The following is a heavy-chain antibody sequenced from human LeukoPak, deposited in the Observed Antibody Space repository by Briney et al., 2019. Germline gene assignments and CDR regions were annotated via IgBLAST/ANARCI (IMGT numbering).Heavy chain of an antibody. CDR1: GFPVSAYY. CDR2: IYSGGST. D-gene: IGHD3-16*01. V-gene: IGHV3-53*01. CDR3: ARGPGGDDH. Sequence: PGGSLRLSCAASGFPVSAYYVSWVRQAPGKGLEWVSVIYSGGSTYYANSVGGRFTISRDNSKNTLFLQMNSLRAEDTAVYYCARGPGGDDHWGQGTLVTVSS. J-gene: IGHJ4*02.